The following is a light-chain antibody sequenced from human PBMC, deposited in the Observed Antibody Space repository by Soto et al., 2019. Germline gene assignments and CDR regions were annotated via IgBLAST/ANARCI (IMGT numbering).Light chain of an antibody. CDR3: QQYVRSPPFT. Sequence: EIVLTQSPGTLSLSPGERATLSCRASQSVSSSYLAWYQHKPGQAPRLLIYGASSRATGIPDRFSGSGSGTDFTLTISRLEPEDSAVYYCQQYVRSPPFTFGPGTKVDIK. J-gene: IGKJ3*01. CDR1: QSVSSSY. CDR2: GAS. V-gene: IGKV3-20*01.